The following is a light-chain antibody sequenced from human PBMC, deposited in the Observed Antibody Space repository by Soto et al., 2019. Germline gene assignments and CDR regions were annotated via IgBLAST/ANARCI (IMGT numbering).Light chain of an antibody. Sequence: DIQMTQSPSSLSASVGDRVTITCRASQSISSSLNWYQQKPGKAPKLLIYAASSLQSGVPSRFSGSGSGTDFTLTISSLQPEDVATYYCQQSYSTPWTFGQGTKLEIK. CDR3: QQSYSTPWT. CDR1: QSISSS. V-gene: IGKV1-39*01. J-gene: IGKJ2*02. CDR2: AAS.